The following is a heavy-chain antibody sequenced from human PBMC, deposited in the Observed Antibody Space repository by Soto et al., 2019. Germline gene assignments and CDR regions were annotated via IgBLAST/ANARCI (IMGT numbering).Heavy chain of an antibody. CDR1: GGSISSYY. CDR2: IYYSGST. Sequence: QVPLQESGPGLVKPSETLSLTCTVSGGSISSYYWSWIRQPPGKGLEWIGYIYYSGSTNYNPSLKSRVTISIDTSKNQFSLKLSSVTAADTAVYYCAREGDTAMAFDYWGQGTLVTVSS. J-gene: IGHJ4*02. D-gene: IGHD5-18*01. V-gene: IGHV4-59*01. CDR3: AREGDTAMAFDY.